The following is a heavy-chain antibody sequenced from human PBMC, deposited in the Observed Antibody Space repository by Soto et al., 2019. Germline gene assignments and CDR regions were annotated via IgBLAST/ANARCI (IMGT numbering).Heavy chain of an antibody. Sequence: GGSLRLSCAASGFTFSSYAMSWVRQAPGKGLEWVSAISGSGGSTYYADSVKGRFTISRDNSKKTLYLQMNSLRAGDMAVYHSANGHWYYHFRLESWGRGTLVPVSS. CDR1: GFTFSSYA. D-gene: IGHD3-3*01. J-gene: IGHJ4*02. V-gene: IGHV3-23*01. CDR3: ANGHWYYHFRLES. CDR2: ISGSGGST.